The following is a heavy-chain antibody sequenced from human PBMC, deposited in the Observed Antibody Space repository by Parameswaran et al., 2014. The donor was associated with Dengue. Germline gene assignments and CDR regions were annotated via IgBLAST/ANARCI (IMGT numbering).Heavy chain of an antibody. CDR3: ARGGYSYGYY. Sequence: KWIRQPPGKGLEWVSSISSSSSYIYYADSVKGRFTISRDNAKNSLYLQMNSLRAEDTAVYYCARGGYSYGYYWGQGTLVTVSS. D-gene: IGHD5-18*01. J-gene: IGHJ4*02. V-gene: IGHV3-21*01. CDR2: ISSSSSYI.